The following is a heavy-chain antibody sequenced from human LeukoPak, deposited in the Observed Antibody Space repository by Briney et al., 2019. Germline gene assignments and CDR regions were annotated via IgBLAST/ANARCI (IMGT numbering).Heavy chain of an antibody. Sequence: GGSLRLSCAASGFTFSSYWMSWVRQAPGKGLEWVANIKQDGSEKSYVDSVKGRFTISRDNAKNSLYLQMNSLRAEDTAVYYCARVKGVADFWSGWYYYYGLDVWGQGTTVTVSS. V-gene: IGHV3-7*01. J-gene: IGHJ6*02. CDR3: ARVKGVADFWSGWYYYYGLDV. CDR2: IKQDGSEK. D-gene: IGHD3-3*01. CDR1: GFTFSSYW.